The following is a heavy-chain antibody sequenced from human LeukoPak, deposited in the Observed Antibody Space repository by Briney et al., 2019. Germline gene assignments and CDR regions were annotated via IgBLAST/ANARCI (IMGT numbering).Heavy chain of an antibody. V-gene: IGHV3-30-3*01. J-gene: IGHJ6*02. Sequence: PGGSLRLSCAASGFTFSSYAMHWVRQAPGKGLEWVAVISYDGSNKYYADSVKGRFTISRDNSKNTLYLQMNSLRAEDTAVYYCARKNGMDVWGQGTTVTVSS. CDR3: ARKNGMDV. CDR2: ISYDGSNK. CDR1: GFTFSSYA.